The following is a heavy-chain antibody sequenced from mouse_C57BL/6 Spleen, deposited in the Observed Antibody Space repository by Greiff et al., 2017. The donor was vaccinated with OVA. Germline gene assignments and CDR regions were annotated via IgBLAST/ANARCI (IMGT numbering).Heavy chain of an antibody. CDR2: IDPANGNT. V-gene: IGHV14-3*01. CDR3: ARNDGRPHYYAMDY. Sequence: EVKLVESVAELVRPGASVKLSCTASGFNIKNTYMHWVKQRPEQGLEWIGRIDPANGNTKYAPKFQGKATITADTSSNTAYLQLSSLTSEDTAIYYCARNDGRPHYYAMDYWGQGTSVTVSS. J-gene: IGHJ4*01. D-gene: IGHD1-1*01. CDR1: GFNIKNTY.